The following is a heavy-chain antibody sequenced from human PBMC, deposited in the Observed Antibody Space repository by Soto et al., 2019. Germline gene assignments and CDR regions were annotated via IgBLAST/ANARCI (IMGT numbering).Heavy chain of an antibody. CDR1: GFTFSNYW. Sequence: EVQLVESGGGLVQPGGSLRLSCAASGFTFSNYWMHWVRQTPGKGLVWVSRISSDGSSTNYADSVKGRFTISRDNARNTLYLHMNRLRVEDTAVYFCARGATVTTYSNFDYWGQGTLVTVSS. CDR3: ARGATVTTYSNFDY. J-gene: IGHJ4*02. V-gene: IGHV3-74*01. CDR2: ISSDGSST. D-gene: IGHD4-17*01.